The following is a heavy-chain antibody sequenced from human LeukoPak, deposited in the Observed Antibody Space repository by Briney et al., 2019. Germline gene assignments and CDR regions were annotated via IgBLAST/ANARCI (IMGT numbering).Heavy chain of an antibody. Sequence: EVSVRLSCAASGFTFSDYSMNWVRQPPGKGLEWVSSITCPWSSKYYADSVKRRLTIFRDNTKNSLYLQMNSLRAEDTAVYYCARCTASCYANEFDVWGRGTLLTV. J-gene: IGHJ3*01. CDR3: ARCTASCYANEFDV. D-gene: IGHD2-2*01. V-gene: IGHV3-21*01. CDR2: ITCPWSSK. CDR1: GFTFSDYS.